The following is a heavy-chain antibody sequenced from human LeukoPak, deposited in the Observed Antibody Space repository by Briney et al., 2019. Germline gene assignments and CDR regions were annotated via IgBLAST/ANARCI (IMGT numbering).Heavy chain of an antibody. CDR3: ARERAATGFDY. CDR1: GFTFSSYW. CDR2: INTDVSST. D-gene: IGHD6-25*01. J-gene: IGHJ4*02. Sequence: GGSLRLSCAASGFTFSSYWMHWVRQAPGKGLLWVSRINTDVSSTSYADSVKGRFTISRDNAKNTLYLQMNSLRAEDTAVYYCARERAATGFDYWSQGTLVTVSS. V-gene: IGHV3-74*01.